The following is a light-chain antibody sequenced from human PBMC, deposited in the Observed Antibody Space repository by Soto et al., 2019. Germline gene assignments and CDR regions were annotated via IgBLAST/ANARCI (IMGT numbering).Light chain of an antibody. J-gene: IGLJ2*01. CDR2: LNSDGSH. Sequence: QPVLTQSPSASASLGASVKLTCTLSSGHSSYAIAWHQQQPEKGPRYLVRLNSDGSHSKGDGIPDRFSGSSSGAERYLTISSLRSEDEADYYCQTWDTGIVVFGGGTKVTVL. CDR3: QTWDTGIVV. V-gene: IGLV4-69*01. CDR1: SGHSSYA.